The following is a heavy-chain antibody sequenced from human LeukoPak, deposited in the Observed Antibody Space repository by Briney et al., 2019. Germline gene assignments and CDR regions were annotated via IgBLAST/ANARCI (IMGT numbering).Heavy chain of an antibody. CDR1: GFTFSSYA. V-gene: IGHV3-23*01. CDR2: ISGSGGST. CDR3: ARDLALQLGASPFDY. D-gene: IGHD1-26*01. Sequence: GGSLRLSCAASGFTFSSYAMSWVRQAPGKGLEWVSAISGSGGSTYYADSVKGRFTISRDNSHNTLYLQMNSLHSEDTAVYYCARDLALQLGASPFDYWGQGTLVTVSS. J-gene: IGHJ4*02.